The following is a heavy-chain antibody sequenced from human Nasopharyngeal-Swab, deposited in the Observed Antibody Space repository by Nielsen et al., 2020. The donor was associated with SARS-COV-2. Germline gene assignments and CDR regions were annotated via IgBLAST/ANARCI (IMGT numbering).Heavy chain of an antibody. J-gene: IGHJ4*02. CDR1: GGTFSSYA. Sequence: SVKVSCKASGGTFSSYAISWVRQAPGQGLEWMGGIIPIFGTANYAQKFQGRVTITADESTSTAYMELSSLRSEDTAVYYCARDFGVVAATGWYFDYWVQGTLVTVSS. CDR3: ARDFGVVAATGWYFDY. D-gene: IGHD2-15*01. CDR2: IIPIFGTA. V-gene: IGHV1-69*13.